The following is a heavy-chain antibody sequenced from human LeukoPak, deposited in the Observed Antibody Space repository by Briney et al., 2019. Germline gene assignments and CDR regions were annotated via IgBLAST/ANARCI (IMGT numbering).Heavy chain of an antibody. V-gene: IGHV3-21*01. Sequence: GGTLRLSCTASGFNLASYMLNWVRQAPGKGLEWVSSISSTGSYIYYADSVKGRFTISRDNPGNVFYLQMDSLRAEDTAVYYCTRVAQSGPTGWFDPWGQGTLVTVSS. CDR3: TRVAQSGPTGWFDP. J-gene: IGHJ5*02. CDR1: GFNLASYM. CDR2: ISSTGSYI. D-gene: IGHD1-1*01.